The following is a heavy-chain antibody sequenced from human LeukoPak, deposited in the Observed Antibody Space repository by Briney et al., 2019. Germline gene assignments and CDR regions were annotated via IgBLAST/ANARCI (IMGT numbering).Heavy chain of an antibody. Sequence: ASVKVSCKASGYSFTVYYVHWVRQAPGQGLEWMGWMNPKSGGTNYAQKFQGRVTMTREMSISTAYMELSRLRSDDTAVYYCAEMADGAFGVWGQGTMVTVSS. CDR1: GYSFTVYY. J-gene: IGHJ3*01. CDR2: MNPKSGGT. CDR3: AEMADGAFGV. V-gene: IGHV1-2*02. D-gene: IGHD2-8*01.